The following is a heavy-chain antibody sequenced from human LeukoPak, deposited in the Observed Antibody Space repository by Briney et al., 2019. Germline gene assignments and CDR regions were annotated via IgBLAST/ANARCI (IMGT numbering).Heavy chain of an antibody. J-gene: IGHJ4*02. CDR2: INPDSGGT. CDR3: AREHSSSFRVGDY. CDR1: GYTCIGYY. D-gene: IGHD6-6*01. V-gene: IGHV1-2*02. Sequence: ASVKVSCKASGYTCIGYYMYWVRQAPGQGLECMGWINPDSGGTNYAQKFQGRVTMTRDTSISTAFMELSSLRSDDTAVYYCAREHSSSFRVGDYWGQGTLVTVSS.